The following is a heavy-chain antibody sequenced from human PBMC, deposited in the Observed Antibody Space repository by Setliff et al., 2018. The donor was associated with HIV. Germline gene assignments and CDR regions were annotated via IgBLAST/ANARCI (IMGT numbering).Heavy chain of an antibody. V-gene: IGHV5-51*01. CDR2: IYPGDSDT. D-gene: IGHD3-10*01. J-gene: IGHJ4*02. CDR3: ARHGQYGSGSYYNRPFDF. Sequence: GESLKISCKGSRYSFTNYWIAWLRQMPGKGLEWMGIIYPGDSDTRYSPSFQGQVTISADKSISTAYLQWSSLKASDTAMYYCARHGQYGSGSYYNRPFDFWGQGTLVTVS. CDR1: RYSFTNYW.